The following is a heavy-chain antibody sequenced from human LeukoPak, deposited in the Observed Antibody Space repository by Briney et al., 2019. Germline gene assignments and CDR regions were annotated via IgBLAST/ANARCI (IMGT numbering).Heavy chain of an antibody. CDR2: IYYTGST. D-gene: IGHD2-15*01. CDR1: GGSVSSGSYY. Sequence: SETLSLTCTVSGGSVSSGSYYWSWIRQPPGKGLERIGYIYYTGSTNYNPSLKSRVTISVDTSKNQFSLILSSVTAADTAVYYCVRALGYCSGGSCYRYNYFDPWGQGTLVTVSS. CDR3: VRALGYCSGGSCYRYNYFDP. J-gene: IGHJ5*02. V-gene: IGHV4-61*01.